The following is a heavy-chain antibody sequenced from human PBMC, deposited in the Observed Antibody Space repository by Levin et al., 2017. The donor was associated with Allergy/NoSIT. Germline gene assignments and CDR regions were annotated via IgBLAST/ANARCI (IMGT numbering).Heavy chain of an antibody. J-gene: IGHJ4*02. CDR3: AREEGSGSYHF. V-gene: IGHV4-59*01. CDR2: IYYDGST. CDR1: GGSISSYY. Sequence: SETLSLTCSVSGGSISSYYWSWIRQAPGKGLEWIGYIYYDGSTNYNPSLKSRVTISVDTSKNQFSLKLNSMTAADTAVYYCAREEGSGSYHFWGQGTLVTVSS. D-gene: IGHD1-26*01.